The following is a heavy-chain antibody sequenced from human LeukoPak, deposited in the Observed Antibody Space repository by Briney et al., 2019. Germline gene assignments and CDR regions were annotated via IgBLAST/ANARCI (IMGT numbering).Heavy chain of an antibody. D-gene: IGHD2-15*01. CDR3: ARVQIVVVVAANEGLSYYYYYMDV. CDR2: ISSSGSTI. CDR1: GFTFSDYY. Sequence: PGGSLRLSCAASGFTFSDYYMSWIRQAPGKGLEWVSYISSSGSTIYYADSVKGRFTISRDDAKNSLYLQMNSLRAEDTAVYYCARVQIVVVVAANEGLSYYYYYMDVWGEGTTVTVSS. V-gene: IGHV3-11*04. J-gene: IGHJ6*03.